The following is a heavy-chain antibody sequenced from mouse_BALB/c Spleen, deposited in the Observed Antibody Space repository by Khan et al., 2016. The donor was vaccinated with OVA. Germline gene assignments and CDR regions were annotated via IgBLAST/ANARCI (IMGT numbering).Heavy chain of an antibody. CDR2: ISYDGNN. D-gene: IGHD4-1*01. V-gene: IGHV3-6*02. CDR3: TRAPWEGYFDV. CDR1: GYSVTSGYY. J-gene: IGHJ1*01. Sequence: EVKLLESGPGLVKPSQSLSLTCSVTGYSVTSGYYWSWIRQFPGNRLEWMGYISYDGNNNYNPSLKNPISITRATSKHQFFLRLNSVTTEDTATYYCTRAPWEGYFDVWGAGTTVTVSS.